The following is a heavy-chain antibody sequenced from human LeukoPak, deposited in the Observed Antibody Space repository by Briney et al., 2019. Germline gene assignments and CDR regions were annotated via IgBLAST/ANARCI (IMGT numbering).Heavy chain of an antibody. CDR1: GFTFNNYG. CDR2: ISGSSSTI. Sequence: GGSLRLSCAASGFTFNNYGMNWVRQAPGKGLEWLSYISGSSSTIYYTDSVRGRFTISRDNAKNSLCLQMNSLRDEDTAVYYCARDYYFDYWGQGTLVTVSS. CDR3: ARDYYFDY. V-gene: IGHV3-48*02. J-gene: IGHJ4*02.